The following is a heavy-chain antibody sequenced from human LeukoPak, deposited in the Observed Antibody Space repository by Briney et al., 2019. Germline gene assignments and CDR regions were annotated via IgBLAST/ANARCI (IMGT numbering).Heavy chain of an antibody. CDR2: ISYDGSSK. CDR3: ARDYYGSGSYYNVPHYGMDV. CDR1: GFTFSSYA. Sequence: GRSLRLSCAASGFTFSSYAMHWVRQAPGKGLEWVAVISYDGSSKYYADSVKGRFTISRDNSKNTLYLQMNSLRAEDTAVYYCARDYYGSGSYYNVPHYGMDVWGKGTTVTVSS. J-gene: IGHJ6*04. D-gene: IGHD3-10*01. V-gene: IGHV3-30-3*01.